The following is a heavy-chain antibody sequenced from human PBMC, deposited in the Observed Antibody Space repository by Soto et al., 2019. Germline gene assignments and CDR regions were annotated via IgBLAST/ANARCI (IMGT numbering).Heavy chain of an antibody. CDR1: GFTFSSYG. CDR3: ARELYRILYGMDV. Sequence: GGSLRLSCAASGFTFSSYGMHWVRQAPGKGLEWVAVISYGGSNKYYADSVKGRFTISRDNSKNTLYLQMNSLRAEDTAVYYCARELYRILYGMDVWGQGTTVTVSS. V-gene: IGHV3-30*03. D-gene: IGHD3-16*02. J-gene: IGHJ6*02. CDR2: ISYGGSNK.